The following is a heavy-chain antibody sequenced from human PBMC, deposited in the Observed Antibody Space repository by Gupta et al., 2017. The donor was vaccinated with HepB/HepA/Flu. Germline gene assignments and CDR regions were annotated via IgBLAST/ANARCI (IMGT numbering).Heavy chain of an antibody. V-gene: IGHV4-59*01. Sequence: QVQLQESGPGLEKPADPLSLNCTVSSGSISPYYWTWIRQPPGKGLEWIVYISYTGSITYNPSLRSRVTMSLDKSKMHFYLSLRSVTAADISVYYCARGHDDDSPYFDYWGQGTLVTVSS. J-gene: IGHJ4*02. CDR2: ISYTGSI. CDR1: SGSISPYY. D-gene: IGHD3-16*01. CDR3: ARGHDDDSPYFDY.